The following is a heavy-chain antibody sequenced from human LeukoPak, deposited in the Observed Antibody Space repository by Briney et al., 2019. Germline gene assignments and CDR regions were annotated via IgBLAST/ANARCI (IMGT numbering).Heavy chain of an antibody. Sequence: GRSLRLSCAASGFPFSDHEMNWVREAPGKGLEWVSYISSSGSDKYYPDSVKGRFTISRDNAKNSVYLQMNSLRAEDTAVYYCARRTSGAFAIWGQGTKVTVSS. V-gene: IGHV3-48*03. CDR2: ISSSGSDK. CDR1: GFPFSDHE. J-gene: IGHJ3*02. CDR3: ARRTSGAFAI.